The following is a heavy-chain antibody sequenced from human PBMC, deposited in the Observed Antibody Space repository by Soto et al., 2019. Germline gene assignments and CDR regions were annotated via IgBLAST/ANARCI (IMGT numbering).Heavy chain of an antibody. Sequence: ASVKVSCKASGYTFTSYAMHWVRQAPGQRLEWMGWINAGNGNTKYSQKFQGRVTITRDTSASTAYMELSSLRSEDTAVYYCARGLPAPLYSSSSGSIGGTNFDYWGQGTLVTVSS. CDR2: INAGNGNT. V-gene: IGHV1-3*01. J-gene: IGHJ4*02. D-gene: IGHD6-6*01. CDR3: ARGLPAPLYSSSSGSIGGTNFDY. CDR1: GYTFTSYA.